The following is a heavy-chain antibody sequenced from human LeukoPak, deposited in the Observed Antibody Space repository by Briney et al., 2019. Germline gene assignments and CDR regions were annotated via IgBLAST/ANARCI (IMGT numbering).Heavy chain of an antibody. CDR1: GFSFSNCV. CDR2: IMPNGETR. V-gene: IGHV3-64*01. J-gene: IGHJ3*02. D-gene: IGHD2-15*01. Sequence: PGGSLRLSCAASGFSFSNCVMHWVRQAPGKGLEYVSAIMPNGETRGYANSMKGRFTISRDNSKNTLYLQMGSLRAEDMAIYYCARDRDGGFAFDIWGQGTLVTVSS. CDR3: ARDRDGGFAFDI.